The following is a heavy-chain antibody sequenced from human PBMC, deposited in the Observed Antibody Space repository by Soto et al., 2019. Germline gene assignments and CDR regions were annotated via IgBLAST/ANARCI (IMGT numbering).Heavy chain of an antibody. CDR2: IYYSGST. CDR3: ARDSRYYYGSGSDPISYYYYPVMDV. CDR1: GGTIRSYC. D-gene: IGHD3-10*01. Sequence: SETLSLPNTVSGGTIRSYCWSWIMKHTGKGLELIGYIYYSGSTNYNPSLKSRVTISVDTSKNQFSLKLSSVTAADTAVYYCARDSRYYYGSGSDPISYYYYPVMDVRGQGTSVIVSS. V-gene: IGHV4-59*01. J-gene: IGHJ6*01.